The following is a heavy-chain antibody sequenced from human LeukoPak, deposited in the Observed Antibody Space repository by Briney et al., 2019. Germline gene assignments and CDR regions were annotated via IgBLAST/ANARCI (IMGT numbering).Heavy chain of an antibody. J-gene: IGHJ3*02. D-gene: IGHD3-10*01. CDR2: IIPIFGTG. V-gene: IGHV1-69*13. CDR1: GGTFSNYA. Sequence: GASVKVSCKASGGTFSNYAINWVRQAPGQRLEWMGGIIPIFGTGKYAQKFQGRVTITADESTSTAYMELSSLRFEDTAVYYCEGIDETIWFGDRDKDAFDIWGQGTMVTVSS. CDR3: EGIDETIWFGDRDKDAFDI.